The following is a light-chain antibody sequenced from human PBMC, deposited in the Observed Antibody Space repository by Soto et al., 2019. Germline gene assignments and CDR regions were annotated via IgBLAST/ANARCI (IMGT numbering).Light chain of an antibody. J-gene: IGKJ4*01. CDR3: QQSYITLQT. CDR2: AAS. Sequence: DIQMTQSPSSLSASVGDRVTITCRASQTITKYLNWYQQKPGKVPKLLIYAASSLQSGVPSRFSGSGSGTDFTLTVSSLEPEDFATYYCQQSYITLQTFGGGTKVEIK. V-gene: IGKV1-39*01. CDR1: QTITKY.